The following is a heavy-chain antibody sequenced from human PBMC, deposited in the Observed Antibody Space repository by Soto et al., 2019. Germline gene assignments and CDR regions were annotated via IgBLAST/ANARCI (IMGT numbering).Heavy chain of an antibody. CDR3: ARDPHYYDSFYYYYYGMDV. CDR1: GFTFSSYA. CDR2: ISYDGSNK. D-gene: IGHD3-22*01. V-gene: IGHV3-30-3*01. Sequence: GGSLRLSCAASGFTFSSYAMHWVRQAPGKGLEWVAVISYDGSNKYYADSVKGRFTISRDNSKNTLYLQMNSLRAEDTAVYYCARDPHYYDSFYYYYYGMDVWGQGTTVTVSS. J-gene: IGHJ6*02.